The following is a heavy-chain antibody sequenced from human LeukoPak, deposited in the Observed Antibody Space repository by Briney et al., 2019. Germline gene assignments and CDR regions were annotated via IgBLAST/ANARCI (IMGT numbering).Heavy chain of an antibody. CDR1: GGSFSGYY. J-gene: IGHJ4*02. D-gene: IGHD3-3*01. CDR3: ARGRGYDFWSAYQSDY. V-gene: IGHV4-34*01. Sequence: SETLSLTCADYGGSFSGYYWSWIRQPPGKGLEWIGEINHSGSTNYNPSLKSRVTTSVDTSKNQFSLNLSSVTAADTAVYYCARGRGYDFWSAYQSDYWGQGTLVTVSS. CDR2: INHSGST.